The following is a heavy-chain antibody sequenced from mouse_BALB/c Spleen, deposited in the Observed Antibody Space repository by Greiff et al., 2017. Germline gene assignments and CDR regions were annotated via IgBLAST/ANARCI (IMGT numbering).Heavy chain of an antibody. V-gene: IGHV5-6-5*01. CDR2: ISSGGST. Sequence: EVKLVESGGGLVKPGGSLKLSCAASGFTFSSYDMSWVRQTPEKRLEWVASISSGGSTYYPDSVKGRFTISRDNARNILYLQMSSLRSEDTAMYYCARGNWGKNYYAMDYWGQGTSVTVSS. J-gene: IGHJ4*01. D-gene: IGHD4-1*01. CDR3: ARGNWGKNYYAMDY. CDR1: GFTFSSYD.